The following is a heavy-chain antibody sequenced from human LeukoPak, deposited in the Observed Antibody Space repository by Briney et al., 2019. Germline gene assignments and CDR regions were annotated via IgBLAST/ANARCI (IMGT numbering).Heavy chain of an antibody. CDR2: ISGYNGNT. Sequence: GASVKVSCKASGYTFTSYAISWVRQAPGQGLEWMGWISGYNGNTNYAQKFQGRVTMTTDTPTSTAYMELRSLRSDDTAVYYCGRQIVVVPKNWFDPWGQGTLVTVSS. J-gene: IGHJ5*02. D-gene: IGHD2-2*01. CDR1: GYTFTSYA. CDR3: GRQIVVVPKNWFDP. V-gene: IGHV1-18*01.